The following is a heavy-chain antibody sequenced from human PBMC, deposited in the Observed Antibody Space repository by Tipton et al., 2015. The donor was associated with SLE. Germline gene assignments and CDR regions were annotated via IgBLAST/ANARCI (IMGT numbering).Heavy chain of an antibody. CDR2: VSGSGGYT. D-gene: IGHD3-16*01. CDR3: AKDLRVSGSYDGDC. V-gene: IGHV3-23*01. Sequence: SLRLSCAASGFIFSTYAMSWVRQAPGKGLEWVSVVSGSGGYTYYADSVKGRFTISRDNSKNTLYLQMRSLRAEDTAVYYCAKDLRVSGSYDGDCCGQGTLVTVSS. CDR1: GFIFSTYA. J-gene: IGHJ4*02.